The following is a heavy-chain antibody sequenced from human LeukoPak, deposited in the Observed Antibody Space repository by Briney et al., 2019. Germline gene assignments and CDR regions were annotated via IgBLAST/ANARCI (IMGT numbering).Heavy chain of an antibody. Sequence: GGSLRLPCAASGFTFSSYAMHWVRQAPGKGLEWVAVISYDGSNKYYADSVKGRFTISRDNSKNTLYLQMNSLRAEDTAVYYCARGGNAATYWGQGTLVTVSS. CDR1: GFTFSSYA. J-gene: IGHJ4*02. V-gene: IGHV3-30-3*01. D-gene: IGHD3-10*01. CDR2: ISYDGSNK. CDR3: ARGGNAATY.